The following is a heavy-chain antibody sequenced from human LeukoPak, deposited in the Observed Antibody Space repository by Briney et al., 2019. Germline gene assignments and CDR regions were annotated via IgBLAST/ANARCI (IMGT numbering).Heavy chain of an antibody. CDR2: IRSKANSYAT. V-gene: IGHV3-73*01. Sequence: GGSLRLSCVAPGFTFSDFAIHWVRQASGKGLEWVGRIRSKANSYATTYAASMKGRFTISRDDSKNTAFLQMNSLKTEDTAIYYCTRSFNWGSDYWGQGTLVTVSS. D-gene: IGHD7-27*01. J-gene: IGHJ4*02. CDR1: GFTFSDFA. CDR3: TRSFNWGSDY.